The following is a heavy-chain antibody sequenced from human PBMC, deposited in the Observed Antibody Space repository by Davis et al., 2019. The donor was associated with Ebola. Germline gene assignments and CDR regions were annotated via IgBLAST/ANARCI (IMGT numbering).Heavy chain of an antibody. CDR1: GYTFTNYY. CDR3: ARDCSGSYLGWFDP. Sequence: ASVKVSCKASGYTFTNYYMHWVRQAPGQGLEWMGRINPNSGGTNYAQKFQGRVTMTRDTSISTAYMELSRLRSDDTAVYYCARDCSGSYLGWFDPWGQGTLVTVSS. V-gene: IGHV1-2*06. CDR2: INPNSGGT. J-gene: IGHJ5*02. D-gene: IGHD1-26*01.